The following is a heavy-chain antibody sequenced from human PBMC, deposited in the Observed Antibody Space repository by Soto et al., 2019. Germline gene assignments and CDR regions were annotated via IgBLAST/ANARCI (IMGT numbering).Heavy chain of an antibody. D-gene: IGHD2-8*01. CDR3: ATWSNSVMVLHWYFDL. J-gene: IGHJ2*01. V-gene: IGHV3-7*03. CDR2: IKKDGSEK. CDR1: GFTFSTYW. Sequence: GGSLRLSCAASGFTFSTYWMSWVRQAPGKGLEWVANIKKDGSEKYYVDSVKGRFTISRDNAKNSLYLQMNNLRADDTAIYYCATWSNSVMVLHWYFDLWGRGTLVTVSS.